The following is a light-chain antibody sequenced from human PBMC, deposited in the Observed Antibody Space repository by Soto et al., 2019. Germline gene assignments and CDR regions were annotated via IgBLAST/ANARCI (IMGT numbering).Light chain of an antibody. J-gene: IGKJ1*01. Sequence: EIVMTQSPATLSVSPGERATLSCRASQSVRSNLAWYQQKPGQAPRLLIYGASARATGIPARFSGSGSGTEFTLSISGLQSEDFAVYYCQQYDSWWTFGQGTKVDIK. CDR3: QQYDSWWT. V-gene: IGKV3-15*01. CDR1: QSVRSN. CDR2: GAS.